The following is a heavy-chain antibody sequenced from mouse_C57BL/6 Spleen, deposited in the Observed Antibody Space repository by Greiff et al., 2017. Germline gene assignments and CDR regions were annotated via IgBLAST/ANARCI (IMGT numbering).Heavy chain of an antibody. Sequence: EVQLQQSGPELVKPGASVKMSCKASGYTFTDYNMHWVKQSHGKSLEWIGYINPNNGGTSYNQKFKGKATLTVTTSSSTAYMELRSLTSEDSAVYYCAIPLYGSYAMDYWGQGTSVTVSS. V-gene: IGHV1-22*01. J-gene: IGHJ4*01. D-gene: IGHD2-2*01. CDR3: AIPLYGSYAMDY. CDR2: INPNNGGT. CDR1: GYTFTDYN.